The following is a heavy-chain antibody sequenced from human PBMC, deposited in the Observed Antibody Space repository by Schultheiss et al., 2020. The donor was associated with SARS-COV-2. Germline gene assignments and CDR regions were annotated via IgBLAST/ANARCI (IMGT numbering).Heavy chain of an antibody. D-gene: IGHD7-27*01. CDR2: IYTSGST. V-gene: IGHV4-4*08. Sequence: SQTLSLTCTVSGGSISSYYWSWIRQPPGKGLEWIGYIYTSGSTNYNPSLKSRVTMSVDTSKNQFSLKLSSVTAADTAVYYCARAAHKLGRFDYWGQGTLVTVSS. CDR3: ARAAHKLGRFDY. CDR1: GGSISSYY. J-gene: IGHJ4*02.